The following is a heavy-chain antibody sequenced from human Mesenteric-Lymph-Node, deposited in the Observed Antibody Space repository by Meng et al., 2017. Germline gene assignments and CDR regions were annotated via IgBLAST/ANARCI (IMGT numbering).Heavy chain of an antibody. CDR3: AREDWYSTSSADY. CDR2: INGDGTTT. Sequence: GGSLRLSCAASGFTFSTYWMYWVRQAPGKGLVWVSRINGDGTTTSYADSVKGRFTISRDNAENTVYVQMNNLRAEDTAVYYCAREDWYSTSSADYWGQGTLVTVSS. D-gene: IGHD1-26*01. CDR1: GFTFSTYW. J-gene: IGHJ4*02. V-gene: IGHV3-74*01.